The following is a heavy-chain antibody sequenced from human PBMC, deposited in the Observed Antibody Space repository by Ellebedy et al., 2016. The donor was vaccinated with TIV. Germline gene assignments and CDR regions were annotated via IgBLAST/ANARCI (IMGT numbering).Heavy chain of an antibody. Sequence: GGSLRLSCAASGFTFNSYWMSWVRQATGKGLEWVANINQDGSRIYYVDSVKGRFTISRDNAKNSVYLRMNTLRVEDTAVYHCVRDGAYGDYSPGYYGMDVWGQGTRSPSP. V-gene: IGHV3-7*03. D-gene: IGHD3-22*01. CDR2: INQDGSRI. J-gene: IGHJ6*02. CDR3: VRDGAYGDYSPGYYGMDV. CDR1: GFTFNSYW.